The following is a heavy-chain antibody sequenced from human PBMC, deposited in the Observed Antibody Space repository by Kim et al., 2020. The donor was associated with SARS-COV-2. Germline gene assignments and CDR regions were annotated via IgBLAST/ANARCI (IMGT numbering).Heavy chain of an antibody. J-gene: IGHJ4*02. V-gene: IGHV1-3*01. CDR1: GYSFSNFD. CDR3: ARASFGKNHLDY. D-gene: IGHD3-10*01. Sequence: ASVKVSCKASGYSFSNFDIYWVRQAPGQGFEYMGWINAGNGNTQYSQKFQGRVTSTRDTSATTAYMEMTNLKFDDTASYYCARASFGKNHLDYWGQGTLVTVSS. CDR2: INAGNGNT.